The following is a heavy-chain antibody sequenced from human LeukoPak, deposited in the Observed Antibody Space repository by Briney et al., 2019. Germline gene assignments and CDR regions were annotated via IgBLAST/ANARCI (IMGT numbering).Heavy chain of an antibody. CDR3: ARLVGPAYDGADY. CDR1: GGSISSSSYY. J-gene: IGHJ4*02. CDR2: IYYSGST. D-gene: IGHD2-2*01. V-gene: IGHV4-39*07. Sequence: SETLSLTCTVSGGSISSSSYYWGWIRQPPGKGLEWIGSIYYSGSTYYNPSLKSRVTISVDTSKNQFSLKLSSVTAADTAVYYCARLVGPAYDGADYWGQGTLVTVSS.